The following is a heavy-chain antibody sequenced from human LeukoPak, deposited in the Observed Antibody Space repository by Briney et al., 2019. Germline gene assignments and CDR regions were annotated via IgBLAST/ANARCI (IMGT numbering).Heavy chain of an antibody. Sequence: LETLSLTCAVYGGSFSGYYWSWIRQPPGKGLEWIGEINHSGSTNYNPSLKSRVTISVDTSKNQFSLKLSSVTAADTAVYYCARVWHDILTGYYYFDYWGQGTLVTASS. CDR3: ARVWHDILTGYYYFDY. J-gene: IGHJ4*02. CDR1: GGSFSGYY. CDR2: INHSGST. D-gene: IGHD3-9*01. V-gene: IGHV4-34*01.